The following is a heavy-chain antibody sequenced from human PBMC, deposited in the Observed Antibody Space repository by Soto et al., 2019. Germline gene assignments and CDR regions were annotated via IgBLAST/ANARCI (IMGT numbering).Heavy chain of an antibody. CDR2: INPNSGGT. J-gene: IGHJ6*02. CDR1: GYTFTGYY. CDR3: ARGGKWFGEGVPDYYYCYGMDG. D-gene: IGHD3-10*01. V-gene: IGHV1-2*04. Sequence: ASVKVSCTASGYTFTGYYMHWVRQAPGQGLEWIGWINPNSGGTNYAQKFQGWVTMTRDTSISTAYMELSRLRSDDTAVYYCARGGKWFGEGVPDYYYCYGMDGSGQGKTVTV.